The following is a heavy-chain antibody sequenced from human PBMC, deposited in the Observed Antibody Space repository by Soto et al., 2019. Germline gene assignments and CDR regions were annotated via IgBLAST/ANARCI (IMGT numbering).Heavy chain of an antibody. Sequence: GGSLRLSCAASGFTFNSYAIHWVRQAPGKGLEWVAVISYDGSNQYYTDSVKGRFTISRDNAKSTVYVQMNSLRAEDTAVYYCARTRTPLHIVDFDYWGQGTLVTVSS. CDR2: ISYDGSNQ. CDR1: GFTFNSYA. D-gene: IGHD5-12*01. V-gene: IGHV3-30-3*01. CDR3: ARTRTPLHIVDFDY. J-gene: IGHJ4*02.